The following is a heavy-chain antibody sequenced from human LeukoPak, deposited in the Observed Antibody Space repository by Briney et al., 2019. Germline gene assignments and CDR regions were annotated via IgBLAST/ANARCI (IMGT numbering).Heavy chain of an antibody. D-gene: IGHD3-16*01. CDR2: TRSKVYRGST. Sequence: PGGSLRLSCRVSGLSFGDSAVTWVRQAPGKGLEWVGCTRSKVYRGSTDYAASVKGRFIISRDESESIAYLQMDSLRTEDTAMHYCARGERDFDYWGQGTLVTVSS. J-gene: IGHJ4*02. CDR1: GLSFGDSA. V-gene: IGHV3-49*04. CDR3: ARGERDFDY.